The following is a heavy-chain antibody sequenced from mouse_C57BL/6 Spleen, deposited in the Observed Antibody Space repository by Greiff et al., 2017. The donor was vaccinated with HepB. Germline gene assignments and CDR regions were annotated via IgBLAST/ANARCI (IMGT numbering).Heavy chain of an antibody. V-gene: IGHV1-72*01. Sequence: QVQLQQPGAELVKPGASVKLSCKASGYTFTSYWMHWVKQRPGRGLEWIGRIDPNSGGTKYNEKFKSKATLTVDKPSSTAYMQLSSLTSEDSAVYYCARGLHSGSSEKDYFGYWGQGTTLTVSS. CDR2: IDPNSGGT. CDR1: GYTFTSYW. J-gene: IGHJ2*01. D-gene: IGHD1-1*01. CDR3: ARGLHSGSSEKDYFGY.